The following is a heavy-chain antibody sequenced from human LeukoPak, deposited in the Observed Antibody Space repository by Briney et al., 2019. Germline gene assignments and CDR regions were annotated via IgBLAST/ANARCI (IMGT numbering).Heavy chain of an antibody. D-gene: IGHD4-11*01. CDR3: ARASVTGPYYYYYMDV. J-gene: IGHJ6*03. CDR2: IYYSGST. CDR1: GGSISSSSYY. Sequence: SETLSLTCTVSGGSISSSSYYWGWIRQPPGKGLEWIGSIYYSGSTYYNPSLKSRVTISVDTSKNQFSLKLSSVTAADTAVYYCARASVTGPYYYYYMDVWGKGTTVTVSS. V-gene: IGHV4-39*07.